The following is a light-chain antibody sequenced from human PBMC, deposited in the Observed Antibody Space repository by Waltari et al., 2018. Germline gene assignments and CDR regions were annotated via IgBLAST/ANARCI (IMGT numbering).Light chain of an antibody. Sequence: EIVLTQSPGTLSLSPGERATLSYRASQSVSRYLAWYQQKPGQAPRLLIYDASTRATGIPDRFSGGGSGTDFSLTISRLEPEDFVVYYCQKYGSLPATFGQGTKVEI. CDR2: DAS. CDR1: QSVSRY. CDR3: QKYGSLPAT. J-gene: IGKJ1*01. V-gene: IGKV3-20*01.